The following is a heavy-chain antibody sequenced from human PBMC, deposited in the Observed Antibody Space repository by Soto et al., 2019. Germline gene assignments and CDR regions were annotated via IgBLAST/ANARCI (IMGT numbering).Heavy chain of an antibody. J-gene: IGHJ6*04. CDR2: VKYDGTIT. V-gene: IGHV3-74*01. Sequence: EVQLVESGGGSVQPGESLRLSCAASGFPFSSYWIHWVRQATGKGLVWVSRVKYDGTITNYVDSLTGRPPISRDNAKMTPYLRMKRLRVDDTVVFIIARGPQGGNYMDIWAKGTTVSVSS. CDR3: ARGPQGGNYMDI. D-gene: IGHD3-16*01. CDR1: GFPFSSYW.